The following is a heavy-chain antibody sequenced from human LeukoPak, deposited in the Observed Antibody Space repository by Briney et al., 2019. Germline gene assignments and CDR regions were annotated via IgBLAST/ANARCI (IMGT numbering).Heavy chain of an antibody. CDR1: GGSISSYY. V-gene: IGHV4-59*01. CDR3: ARDDYGDYEGAFDI. D-gene: IGHD4-17*01. CDR2: IYYSGST. J-gene: IGHJ3*02. Sequence: TPSETLSLTCTVSGGSISSYYWSWIRQPPGKGLEWIGYIYYSGSTNYNPSLKSRVTISVDTSKNQFSLKLSSVTAADTAVYYCARDDYGDYEGAFDIWGQGTMVTVSS.